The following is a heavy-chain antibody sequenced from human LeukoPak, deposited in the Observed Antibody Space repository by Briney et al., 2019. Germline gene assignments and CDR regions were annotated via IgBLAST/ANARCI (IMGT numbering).Heavy chain of an antibody. CDR1: GYTFTAYD. V-gene: IGHV1-2*02. CDR2: INPKSGGT. D-gene: IGHD6-19*01. J-gene: IGHJ4*02. Sequence: ASVKVSCKASGYTFTAYDIHWVRQAPGQGLQWMAWINPKSGGTNYAQKFQGRVTVTRDTSISTGYMELTSLTSDDTAVYYCARVLRSKSIAVAGFDYWGQGTLVTVSS. CDR3: ARVLRSKSIAVAGFDY.